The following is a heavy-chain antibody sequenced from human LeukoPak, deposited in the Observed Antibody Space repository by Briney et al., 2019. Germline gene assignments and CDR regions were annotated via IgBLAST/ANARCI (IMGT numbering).Heavy chain of an antibody. CDR2: IGGTGVRT. J-gene: IGHJ3*02. Sequence: PGGSLRLSCASSGFTFSSYAMSWVRQAPGKGLEWVSTIGGTGVRTYYADSVKGRFTISRDNSKNTLYLQMNSLRAEDTAVYYCTKPARTDAFDIWGLGTMVTVSS. CDR3: TKPARTDAFDI. D-gene: IGHD1-14*01. CDR1: GFTFSSYA. V-gene: IGHV3-23*01.